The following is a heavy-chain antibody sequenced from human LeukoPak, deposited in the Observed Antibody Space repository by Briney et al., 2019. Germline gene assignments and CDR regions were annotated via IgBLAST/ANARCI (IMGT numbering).Heavy chain of an antibody. CDR1: GGSISSSSCY. D-gene: IGHD5-18*01. V-gene: IGHV4-39*01. J-gene: IGHJ4*02. CDR2: IYYSGST. CDR3: ASGYSYGSGDY. Sequence: SETLSLTCTVSGGSISSSSCYWGWIRQPPGKGLEWIGSIYYSGSTYYKPSLKSRVTISVDTSKNQFSLKLSSVTAADTAVYYCASGYSYGSGDYWGQGTLVTVSS.